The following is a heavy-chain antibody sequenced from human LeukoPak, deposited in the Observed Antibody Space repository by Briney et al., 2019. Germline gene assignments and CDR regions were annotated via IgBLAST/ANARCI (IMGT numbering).Heavy chain of an antibody. CDR3: ARHVSSAYPDY. V-gene: IGHV5-51*01. D-gene: IGHD6-19*01. CDR2: IYPDDSNV. CDR1: GYTFTSYW. J-gene: IGHJ4*02. Sequence: PGESLKISCKTSGYTFTSYWIGWVRQMPGKGLEWMGIIYPDDSNVKYSPSFQGQVTISADKSINTAYLQWSSLKASDSAIYYCARHVSSAYPDYWGQGTRVSVSS.